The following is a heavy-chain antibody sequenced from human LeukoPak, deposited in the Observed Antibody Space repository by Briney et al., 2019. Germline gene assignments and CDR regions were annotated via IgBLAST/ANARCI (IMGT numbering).Heavy chain of an antibody. CDR3: ATRRQKYSNRVGSWFDP. Sequence: PSETLSLTCAVYGGSFSVYYWSWIRQPPGKGPEWIGEINHSGSTNYNPSLKSRVTISVDTSKNQFSLKLSSVTAADTAVYYCATRRQKYSNRVGSWFDPWGQGTLVTVSS. D-gene: IGHD4-11*01. CDR2: INHSGST. CDR1: GGSFSVYY. V-gene: IGHV4-34*01. J-gene: IGHJ5*02.